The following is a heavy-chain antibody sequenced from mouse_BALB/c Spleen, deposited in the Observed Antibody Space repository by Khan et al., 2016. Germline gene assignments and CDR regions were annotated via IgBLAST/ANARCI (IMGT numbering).Heavy chain of an antibody. CDR3: ARSPYDYDVGFAY. Sequence: VQLQQSGAELVKPGASVKLSCTASGFNIKDTYMHWVKQRPEQGLEWIGRIDPANGNTKYDPKFQGKATITADTSSNTAYLQLSSLTSEDTAVKYCARSPYDYDVGFAYWGQGTLVTVSA. J-gene: IGHJ3*01. CDR2: IDPANGNT. D-gene: IGHD2-4*01. V-gene: IGHV14-3*02. CDR1: GFNIKDTY.